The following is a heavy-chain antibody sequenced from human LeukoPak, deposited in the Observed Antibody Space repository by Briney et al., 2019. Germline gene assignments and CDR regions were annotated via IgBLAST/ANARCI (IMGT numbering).Heavy chain of an antibody. CDR1: GFTFSSYA. Sequence: GRSLRLSCAASGFTFSSYAMHWVRQAPGKGLEWVAVISYDGSNKYYADSVKGRFTISRDNSKNTLYLLMNSLRAEDTAVYYCARAWSPYDFWSGYPPGCWGQGTLVTVSS. D-gene: IGHD3-3*01. CDR3: ARAWSPYDFWSGYPPGC. CDR2: ISYDGSNK. J-gene: IGHJ4*02. V-gene: IGHV3-30-3*01.